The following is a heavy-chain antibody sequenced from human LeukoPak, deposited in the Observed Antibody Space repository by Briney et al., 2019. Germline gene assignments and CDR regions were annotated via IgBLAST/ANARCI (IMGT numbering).Heavy chain of an antibody. Sequence: GGSLRLSCAASGFTFSTSAMSWVRQAPGRGLEWVSDISGSAGRTYYADSVKGRFTISRDILKNTLYLQMNSLRADDTAVYYCATFLRGYAFNIWGQGTRVTVSS. J-gene: IGHJ3*02. CDR2: ISGSAGRT. CDR1: GFTFSTSA. V-gene: IGHV3-23*01. CDR3: ATFLRGYAFNI.